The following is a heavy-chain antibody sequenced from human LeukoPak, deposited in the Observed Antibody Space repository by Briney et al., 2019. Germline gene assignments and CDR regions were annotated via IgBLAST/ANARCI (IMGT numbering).Heavy chain of an antibody. J-gene: IGHJ3*02. CDR1: GYTFTGYY. D-gene: IGHD1-26*01. V-gene: IGHV1-2*02. Sequence: ASVKVSCKASGYTFTGYYMHWVRQAPGQGLEWMGWINPNSGGTNYAQKFQGRVTMTRDTSISTAYMELSGLRSDDTAVYYCARPRGANSDAFDIWGQGTMVTVSS. CDR2: INPNSGGT. CDR3: ARPRGANSDAFDI.